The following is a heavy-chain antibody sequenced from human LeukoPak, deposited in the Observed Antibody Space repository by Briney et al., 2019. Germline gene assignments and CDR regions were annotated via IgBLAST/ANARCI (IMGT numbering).Heavy chain of an antibody. CDR1: GESFSGYY. J-gene: IGHJ4*02. CDR3: ARGNYDYVWGGIDY. Sequence: PSETLCLTCAVYGESFSGYYWSWIRQPPGKGLEWIGEINHSGSTNYNPSPKSRVAISVDTSKTQFSLKLTSVTAADTAVYYCARGNYDYVWGGIDYWGQGTLVTVSS. V-gene: IGHV4-34*01. D-gene: IGHD3-16*01. CDR2: INHSGST.